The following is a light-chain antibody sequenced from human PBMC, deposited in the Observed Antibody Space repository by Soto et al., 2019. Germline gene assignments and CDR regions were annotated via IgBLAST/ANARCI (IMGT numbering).Light chain of an antibody. CDR3: QQYGDRPRT. V-gene: IGKV3-15*01. CDR1: QRVGSA. J-gene: IGKJ1*01. Sequence: EIVLTQSPGTLSLSPGERATLSCRASQRVGSAVAWYHQRSGQAPRLLIFDASIRVPTTPARFSGSVSGTEFTLTISSLESEDFAVYFCQQYGDRPRTFGQGTKVDIK. CDR2: DAS.